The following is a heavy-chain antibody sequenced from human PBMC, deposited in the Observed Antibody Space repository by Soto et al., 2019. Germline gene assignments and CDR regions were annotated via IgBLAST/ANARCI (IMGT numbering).Heavy chain of an antibody. J-gene: IGHJ3*02. Sequence: GGSLRLSCAASGFTFSSYGMHWVRQAPGKGLEWVALISYDGSNKYYADSVKGRFTISRDNSKNTLYLQMNSLRAEDTAPSYSCPLSYHGSRLEKQYAFDIWGQGKLVTGS. CDR3: CPLSYHGSRLEKQYAFDI. D-gene: IGHD2-15*01. CDR2: ISYDGSNK. CDR1: GFTFSSYG. V-gene: IGHV3-30*19.